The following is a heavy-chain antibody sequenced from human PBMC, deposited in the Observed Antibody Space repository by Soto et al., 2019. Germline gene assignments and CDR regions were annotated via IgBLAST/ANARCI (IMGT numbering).Heavy chain of an antibody. CDR3: AKEGQSSGKAVAFDF. CDR1: GFTFSSSV. J-gene: IGHJ3*01. D-gene: IGHD3-22*01. V-gene: IGHV3-23*01. CDR2: ISDSGGRT. Sequence: GGSLRLSCAASGFTFSSSVIAWVRPAPGKGLEWVAAISDSGGRTHYADSVKGRFTISRDNSRNTVYLQMNSLRAEDTAIYYCAKEGQSSGKAVAFDFWGQGTLVTVSS.